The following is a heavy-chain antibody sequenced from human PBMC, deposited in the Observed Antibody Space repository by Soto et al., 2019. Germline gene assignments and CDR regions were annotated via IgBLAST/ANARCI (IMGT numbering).Heavy chain of an antibody. D-gene: IGHD2-8*01. V-gene: IGHV1-2*05. CDR3: ARDMRRGMRVEQPDY. CDR2: IHPNSGIT. J-gene: IGHJ4*02. Sequence: QVQLVQSGAEVKKPGASMKVSCKASGYSFIDYFMHWVRQAPGQGLQWVGPIHPNSGITKFSPESLCRVTMTRDTSLNTAYLELDGLTSDDTGMYFCARDMRRGMRVEQPDYWGQGTLLTVSS. CDR1: GYSFIDYF.